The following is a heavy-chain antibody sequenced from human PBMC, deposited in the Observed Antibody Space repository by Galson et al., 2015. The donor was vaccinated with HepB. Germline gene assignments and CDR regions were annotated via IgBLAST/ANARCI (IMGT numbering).Heavy chain of an antibody. J-gene: IGHJ4*02. V-gene: IGHV3-11*04. CDR2: LSSSAIYI. D-gene: IGHD4-17*01. CDR1: GFTFSDYY. CDR3: ARVADADYGDHSHFDY. Sequence: SLRLSCAASGFTFSDYYMSWIRQAPGKGLEWLSYLSSSAIYINYGDSVKGRFIISRDNAKNSLYLQMHSLRAEDTAVYYCARVADADYGDHSHFDYWGQGTLVTVSS.